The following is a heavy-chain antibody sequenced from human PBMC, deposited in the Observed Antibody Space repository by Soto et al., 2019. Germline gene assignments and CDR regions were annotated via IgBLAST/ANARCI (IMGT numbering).Heavy chain of an antibody. CDR3: ARSRYSGSYVDY. V-gene: IGHV4-59*01. CDR1: GGSISSYY. D-gene: IGHD1-26*01. Sequence: SETLSLTCTVSGGSISSYYWSWIRQPPGKGLEWIGYIYYSGSTNYNPSLKSRVTISVDTSKNQFSLKLSSVTAADTAVYYCARSRYSGSYVDYWGQGTLVTVSS. CDR2: IYYSGST. J-gene: IGHJ4*02.